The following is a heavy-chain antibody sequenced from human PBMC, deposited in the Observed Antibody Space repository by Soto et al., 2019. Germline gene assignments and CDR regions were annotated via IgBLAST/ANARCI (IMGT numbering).Heavy chain of an antibody. CDR2: ISYDGSNK. CDR3: ARDGSIAARPEGWFDP. D-gene: IGHD6-6*01. J-gene: IGHJ5*02. Sequence: GGSLRLSFEASGFSFTTYSMHWVRQAPGKGLEWVAVISYDGSNKYYADSVKGRFTISRDNSKNTLYLQMNSLRAEDTAVYYCARDGSIAARPEGWFDPWGQGTLVTVSS. CDR1: GFSFTTYS. V-gene: IGHV3-30*03.